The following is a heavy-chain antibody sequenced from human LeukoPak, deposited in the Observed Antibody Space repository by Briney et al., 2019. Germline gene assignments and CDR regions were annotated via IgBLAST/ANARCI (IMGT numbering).Heavy chain of an antibody. CDR1: VGSFSGYY. Sequence: SETLSLTCAVYVGSFSGYYWSWIRAPPGKGLEWIGKINHSGSTNYNPSLKSRVTISVDTSKNQFSLKLSSVTAADTAVYYCARGEDGYNSFDYWGQGTLVTVSS. D-gene: IGHD5-24*01. V-gene: IGHV4-34*01. CDR3: ARGEDGYNSFDY. CDR2: INHSGST. J-gene: IGHJ4*02.